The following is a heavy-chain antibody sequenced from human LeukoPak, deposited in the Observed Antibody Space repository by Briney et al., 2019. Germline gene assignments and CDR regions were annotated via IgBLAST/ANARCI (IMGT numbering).Heavy chain of an antibody. CDR2: INPNSGGT. J-gene: IGHJ3*02. D-gene: IGHD3-22*01. CDR3: ARDPLYYYDSSGYYEAAFDI. Sequence: ASVKVSCKASGYSFSSYGISWVRQAPGQGLEWMGWINPNSGGTNYAQKFQGRVTMTRDTSISTAYMELSRLRSDDTAVYYRARDPLYYYDSSGYYEAAFDIWGQGTMVTVSS. V-gene: IGHV1-2*02. CDR1: GYSFSSYG.